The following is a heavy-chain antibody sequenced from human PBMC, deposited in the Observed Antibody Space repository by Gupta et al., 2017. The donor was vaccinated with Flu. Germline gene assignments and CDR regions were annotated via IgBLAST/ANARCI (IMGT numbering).Heavy chain of an antibody. CDR1: GGSISSYY. J-gene: IGHJ5*02. CDR3: ARDLGYCSSTSCLNWFDP. V-gene: IGHV4-4*07. CDR2: IYTSGST. D-gene: IGHD2-2*01. Sequence: QVQLQESGPGLVKPSETLSLTCTVSGGSISSYYWSWIRQPAGKGLEWIGRIYTSGSTNYNPSLKSRVTMSVDTSKNQFSLKLSSVTAADTAVYYCARDLGYCSSTSCLNWFDPWGQGTLVTVSS.